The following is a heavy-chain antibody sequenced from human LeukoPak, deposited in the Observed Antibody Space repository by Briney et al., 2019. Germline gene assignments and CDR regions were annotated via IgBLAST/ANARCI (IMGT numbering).Heavy chain of an antibody. CDR2: ISSSGYI. CDR1: GFTFSSYS. D-gene: IGHD6-19*01. V-gene: IGHV3-21*01. Sequence: GGSLRLSCAASGFTFSSYSMNWVRQAPGKGLEWVSSISSSGYIYYADSVKGRFTISRDNAKNSLYLQMNSLRAEDTAVYYCARDRLQWPVPPVPINGMDVWGQGTTVTVSS. J-gene: IGHJ6*02. CDR3: ARDRLQWPVPPVPINGMDV.